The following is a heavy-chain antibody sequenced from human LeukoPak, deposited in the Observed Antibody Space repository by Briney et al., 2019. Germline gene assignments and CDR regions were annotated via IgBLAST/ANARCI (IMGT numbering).Heavy chain of an antibody. J-gene: IGHJ4*02. CDR2: ISAYNGNT. CDR1: GYTFTSYG. Sequence: ASVKVSCKASGYTFTSYGMSWVRQAPGQGLEWMGWISAYNGNTNYAQKLQGRVTMTTDTSTSTVYMELSSLRSEDTAVYYCARASHSSHFDDWGQGTLVTASS. V-gene: IGHV1-18*01. CDR3: ARASHSSHFDD. D-gene: IGHD6-6*01.